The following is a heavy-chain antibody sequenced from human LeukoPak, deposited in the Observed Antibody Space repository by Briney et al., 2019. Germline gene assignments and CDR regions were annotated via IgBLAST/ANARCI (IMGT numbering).Heavy chain of an antibody. CDR1: GYTFTNYY. CDR2: INPSGGST. D-gene: IGHD5-12*01. Sequence: AAVKVSCKASGYTFTNYYMNWVRQAPGQGLEWMGIINPSGGSTSYAQKFQGRVTVTRDTSTSTVYMELSSLRSEDTAMYYCAREGEIGYDLSDYWGQGTLVTVSS. CDR3: AREGEIGYDLSDY. J-gene: IGHJ4*02. V-gene: IGHV1-46*01.